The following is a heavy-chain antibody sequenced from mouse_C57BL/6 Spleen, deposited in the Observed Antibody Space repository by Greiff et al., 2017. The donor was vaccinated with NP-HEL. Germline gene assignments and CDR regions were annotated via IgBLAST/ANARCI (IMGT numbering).Heavy chain of an antibody. J-gene: IGHJ3*01. V-gene: IGHV2-2*01. CDR3: ARGNYYGSSHFAY. CDR2: IWSGGST. CDR1: GFSLTSYG. Sequence: QVQLQQSGPGLVQPSQSLSITCTVSGFSLTSYGVHWVRQSPGKGLEWLGVIWSGGSTDYNAAFISRLSISKDNSKSQVFFKMNSLQAEDTAIYYCARGNYYGSSHFAYWGQGTLVTVSA. D-gene: IGHD1-1*01.